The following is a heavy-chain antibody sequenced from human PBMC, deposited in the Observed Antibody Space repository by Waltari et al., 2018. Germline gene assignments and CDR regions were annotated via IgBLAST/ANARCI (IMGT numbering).Heavy chain of an antibody. J-gene: IGHJ4*02. D-gene: IGHD1-7*01. V-gene: IGHV4-34*01. Sequence: QVQLQQWGAGLLKPSETLSLTCAVYGGSFSGYYWSWIRQPPGKGLEWIGEINHSGSTNYNPSLKSRVTISVDTSKNQFSLKLSSVTAADTAVYYCAQNYQPQSAYFDYWGQGTLVIVSS. CDR1: GGSFSGYY. CDR3: AQNYQPQSAYFDY. CDR2: INHSGST.